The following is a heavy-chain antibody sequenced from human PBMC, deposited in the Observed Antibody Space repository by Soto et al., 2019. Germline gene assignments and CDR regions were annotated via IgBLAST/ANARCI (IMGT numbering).Heavy chain of an antibody. J-gene: IGHJ4*02. D-gene: IGHD6-19*01. Sequence: VQLVESGGGLVKPGGSLRLSCAAPGFTFDDYTMHWVRQAPGKGLEWVSLISWDGGSTYYADSVKGRFTISRDNSKNSLYLQMNSLRTEDTALYYCAKGGAAGTIDYWGQGTLVTVSS. CDR3: AKGGAAGTIDY. CDR2: ISWDGGST. CDR1: GFTFDDYT. V-gene: IGHV3-43*01.